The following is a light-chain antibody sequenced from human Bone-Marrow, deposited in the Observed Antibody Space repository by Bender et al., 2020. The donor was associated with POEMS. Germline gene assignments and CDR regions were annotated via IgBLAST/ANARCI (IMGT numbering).Light chain of an antibody. V-gene: IGLV1-40*01. CDR2: GNH. CDR1: SSNIGAGSD. J-gene: IGLJ2*01. CDR3: QSSDSSLGAFVV. Sequence: QSVLTQPPSVSGAPGQRVTISCTGSSSNIGAGSDVHWFQQLPGTAPKLLIFGNHNRPSGVPDRFSGSKSGTSASLAITGLQAEDEADYYCQSSDSSLGAFVVFGGGTRLTVL.